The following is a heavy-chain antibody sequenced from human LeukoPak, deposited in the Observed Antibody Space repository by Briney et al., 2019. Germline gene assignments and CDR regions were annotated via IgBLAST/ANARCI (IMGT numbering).Heavy chain of an antibody. CDR2: IYHSGST. CDR1: GGSISSGGYS. CDR3: AMAKSGSYFDY. D-gene: IGHD1-26*01. Sequence: PSETLSLTCAVSGGSISSGGYSWSWIRQPPGKGLEWIGYIYHSGSTYYNPSLKSRVTISVDTSKNQFSLKLSSVTAADTAVYYCAMAKSGSYFDYWGQGTLVTVSS. V-gene: IGHV4-30-2*01. J-gene: IGHJ4*02.